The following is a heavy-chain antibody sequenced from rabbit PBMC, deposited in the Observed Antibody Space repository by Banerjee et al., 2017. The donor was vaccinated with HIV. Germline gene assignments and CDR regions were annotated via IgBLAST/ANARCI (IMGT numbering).Heavy chain of an antibody. J-gene: IGHJ3*01. V-gene: IGHV1S40*01. CDR3: VTAGSSRLDL. Sequence: QSLEESGGDLVKPGASLTLTCTASGFSFSGSVYMCWVRQAPGKGLEWIGCISTGSNGTTYYATWVNGRFTISLDNAQNTVFLQMTSLTAADTATYFCVTAGSSRLDLWGQGTLVTVS. CDR1: GFSFSGSVY. D-gene: IGHD4-2*01. CDR2: ISTGSNGTT.